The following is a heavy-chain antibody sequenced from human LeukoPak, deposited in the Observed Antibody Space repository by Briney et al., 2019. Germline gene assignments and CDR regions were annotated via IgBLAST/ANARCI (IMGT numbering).Heavy chain of an antibody. CDR1: GGSISSSSYY. V-gene: IGHV4-39*07. CDR2: IYYSGST. D-gene: IGHD6-13*01. Sequence: PSETLSLTCTVSGGSISSSSYYWGWIRQPPGKGLEWIGSIYYSGSTYYNPSLKSRVTISVDTSKNQFSLKLSSVTAADTAVYYCARGGYHSSSWYIHTRWFDPWGQGTLVTVSS. J-gene: IGHJ5*02. CDR3: ARGGYHSSSWYIHTRWFDP.